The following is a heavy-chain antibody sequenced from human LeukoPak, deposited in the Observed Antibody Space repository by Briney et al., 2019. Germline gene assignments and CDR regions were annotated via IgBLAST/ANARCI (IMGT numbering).Heavy chain of an antibody. J-gene: IGHJ3*02. V-gene: IGHV1-2*06. CDR3: ARRARWYYYDSSGHHDAFDI. CDR2: INPNSGGT. CDR1: GYTFTGYY. D-gene: IGHD3-22*01. Sequence: WASVKVSCKASGYTFTGYYMHGVRQAPGQGLEWMGRINPNSGGTNYAQKFQGRVTMTRDTSISTAYMELSRLRSDDTAVYYCARRARWYYYDSSGHHDAFDIWGQGTMVTVSS.